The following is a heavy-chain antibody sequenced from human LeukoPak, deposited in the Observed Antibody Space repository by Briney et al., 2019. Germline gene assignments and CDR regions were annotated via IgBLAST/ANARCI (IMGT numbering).Heavy chain of an antibody. Sequence: PGGSLRLSCAASGFTFSSYGMSWVRQAPGRGLEWVSAISGSGGSTYYADSVKGRFTISRDNSKYTLYLQMNSLRAEDTAVYYCAKRGSGYNQFDYWGQGTLVTVSS. J-gene: IGHJ4*02. CDR2: ISGSGGST. V-gene: IGHV3-23*01. CDR3: AKRGSGYNQFDY. CDR1: GFTFSSYG. D-gene: IGHD3-3*01.